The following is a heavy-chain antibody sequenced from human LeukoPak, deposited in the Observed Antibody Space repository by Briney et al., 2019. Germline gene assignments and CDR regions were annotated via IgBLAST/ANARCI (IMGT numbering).Heavy chain of an antibody. CDR1: GNSFGDYY. D-gene: IGHD3-16*02. CDR2: IYTSGST. Sequence: PSETLSLTCTVSGNSFGDYYWSWIRQPAGKGLEWIGRIYTSGSTTYNPSLKSRVTMSVDTSKSQFSLNLMSVTAADTAVYFCARRGPSYNWFDPWGQGTLVTVSS. J-gene: IGHJ5*02. CDR3: ARRGPSYNWFDP. V-gene: IGHV4-4*07.